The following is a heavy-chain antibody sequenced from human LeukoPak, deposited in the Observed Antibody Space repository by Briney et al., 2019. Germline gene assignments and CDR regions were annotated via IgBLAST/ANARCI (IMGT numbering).Heavy chain of an antibody. CDR1: GYTLTELS. CDR3: VGVGRLLHADFDY. CDR2: FDPEDGET. Sequence: GASVKVSCKVSGYTLTELSMHWVRQAPGKGLEWMGGFDPEDGETIYAQKLQGRVTMTEDTSTDTAYMELSSLRSEDTAVYYCVGVGRLLHADFDYWGQGTLVTVSS. J-gene: IGHJ4*02. D-gene: IGHD1-26*01. V-gene: IGHV1-24*01.